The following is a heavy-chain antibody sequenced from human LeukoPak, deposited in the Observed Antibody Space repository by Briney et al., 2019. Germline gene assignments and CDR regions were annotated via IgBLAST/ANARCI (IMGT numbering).Heavy chain of an antibody. D-gene: IGHD5-12*01. Sequence: GGSLRLSCAASGFTFSSYEMNWVRQAPGKGLEWVSYISRSRSTIYYADSVKGRFTISRDNAKNSLYLQMSSLRAEDTAVYYCARSGYDVVFDYWGQGTLVTVSS. V-gene: IGHV3-48*03. CDR2: ISRSRSTI. CDR3: ARSGYDVVFDY. CDR1: GFTFSSYE. J-gene: IGHJ4*02.